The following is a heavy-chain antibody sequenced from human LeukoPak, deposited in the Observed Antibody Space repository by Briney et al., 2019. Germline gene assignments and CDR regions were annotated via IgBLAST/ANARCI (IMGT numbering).Heavy chain of an antibody. J-gene: IGHJ4*02. CDR1: GFTFSDHY. Sequence: GGSLRLSCAASGFTFSDHYMDWVRQAPGKGLEWVGRTRNKANSYTTEYAASVKGRFTISRDDSKNSLYLQMNSLKTEDTAVYYCARVVGSYYNRALDYWGQGTLVTVSS. CDR3: ARVVGSYYNRALDY. CDR2: TRNKANSYTT. D-gene: IGHD1-26*01. V-gene: IGHV3-72*01.